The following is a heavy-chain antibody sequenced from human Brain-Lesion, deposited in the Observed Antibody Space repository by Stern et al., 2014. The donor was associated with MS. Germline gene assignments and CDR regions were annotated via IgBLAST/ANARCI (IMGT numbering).Heavy chain of an antibody. CDR3: ARTGDDFGDYSLSY. V-gene: IGHV4-39*01. CDR2: IYSSGST. J-gene: IGHJ4*02. Sequence: QVQLGQSGPGLVKPSETLSLTCTVSGGSINTNNYYWGWIRQPPGKGLEWIGNIYSSGSTFYAPPLKIRVPMSVDPPKTQFPLNLGFVTAADTAVYYCARTGDDFGDYSLSYWGQGTLVTVSS. CDR1: GGSINTNNYY. D-gene: IGHD4-17*01.